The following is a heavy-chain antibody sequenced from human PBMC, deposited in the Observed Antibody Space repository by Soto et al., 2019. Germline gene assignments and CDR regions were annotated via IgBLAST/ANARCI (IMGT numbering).Heavy chain of an antibody. V-gene: IGHV3-15*01. J-gene: IGHJ6*02. CDR2: IKSNIDGGTT. Sequence: GGSLRLSCAASGFTFSKAWMSWVRQAPGKGLEWVGRIKSNIDGGTTDYAAPVKGRFTISRDDSKNTVYLQMNSLKTEDTGVYYCSTDRKATAGTGYYYYGMDVWGQGTTVTVSS. CDR3: STDRKATAGTGYYYYGMDV. CDR1: GFTFSKAW. D-gene: IGHD6-13*01.